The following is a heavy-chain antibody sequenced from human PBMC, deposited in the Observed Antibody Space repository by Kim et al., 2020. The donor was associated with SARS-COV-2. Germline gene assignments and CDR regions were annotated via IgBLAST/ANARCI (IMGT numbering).Heavy chain of an antibody. V-gene: IGHV3-33*06. Sequence: YHRSNKYYADSVKSRFTISTDNSKNTLYLQMNSLRAEDTAVYYCAKAFDYWGQGPLVTVSS. J-gene: IGHJ4*02. CDR3: AKAFDY. CDR2: YHRSNK.